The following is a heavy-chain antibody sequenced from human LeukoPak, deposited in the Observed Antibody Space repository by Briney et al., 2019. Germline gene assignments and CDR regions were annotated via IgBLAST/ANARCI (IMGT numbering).Heavy chain of an antibody. Sequence: PGGSLRLSCAASGFTFSSYAMSWVRQAPGKGLEWVSAISGSGGSTYYADSVKGRFTISRDNSKNTLYLQMNSLRAEDTAVYYCAKDNDYYGSGSYVVWGQGTLVTVSS. CDR1: GFTFSSYA. J-gene: IGHJ4*02. CDR3: AKDNDYYGSGSYVV. D-gene: IGHD3-10*01. CDR2: ISGSGGST. V-gene: IGHV3-23*01.